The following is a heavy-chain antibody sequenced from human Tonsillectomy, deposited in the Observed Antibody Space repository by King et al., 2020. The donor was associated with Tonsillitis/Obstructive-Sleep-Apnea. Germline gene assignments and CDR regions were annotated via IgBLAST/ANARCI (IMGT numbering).Heavy chain of an antibody. CDR2: ISYDGSNK. D-gene: IGHD4-17*01. CDR1: GFTFSNYA. Sequence: QVQLVESGGGVVQPGRSLRLSCAASGFTFSNYAMHWVRQAPGKGLEWVAVISYDGSNKYYADSVKGRFTISRDNSKNTLFLQMSSLRAEDTTLYYCARDCLEYGDAWAFDYWGQGTLVTVSS. V-gene: IGHV3-30*04. CDR3: ARDCLEYGDAWAFDY. J-gene: IGHJ4*02.